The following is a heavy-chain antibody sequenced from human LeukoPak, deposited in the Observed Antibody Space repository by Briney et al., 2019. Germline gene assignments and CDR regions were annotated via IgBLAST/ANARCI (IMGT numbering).Heavy chain of an antibody. V-gene: IGHV1-2*02. D-gene: IGHD2-2*03. CDR1: GYTFSGYY. J-gene: IGHJ4*02. Sequence: ASVKVSCKASGYTFSGYYIHWVRQAAGQGLEWMGWINPNSGGTYYAQKFQGRVTMTGDTSTSTAYLEVKRLKENDTAVYYCAKVMGIVVVPAAVVNFDYWGQGTLVTVSS. CDR3: AKVMGIVVVPAAVVNFDY. CDR2: INPNSGGT.